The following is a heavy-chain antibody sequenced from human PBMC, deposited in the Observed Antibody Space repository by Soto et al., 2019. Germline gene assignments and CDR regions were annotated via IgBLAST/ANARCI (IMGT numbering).Heavy chain of an antibody. CDR3: ARDYYGSGSYYSYYYYGMDV. J-gene: IGHJ6*02. CDR2: IYYSGST. D-gene: IGHD3-10*01. Sequence: PSETLSLTCTVSGGSVSSGSYYWSWIRQPPGKGLEWIGYIYYSGSTNYNPSLKSRVTISVDTSKNQFSLKLSSVTAADTAVYYCARDYYGSGSYYSYYYYGMDVWGQGTTVT. CDR1: GGSVSSGSYY. V-gene: IGHV4-61*01.